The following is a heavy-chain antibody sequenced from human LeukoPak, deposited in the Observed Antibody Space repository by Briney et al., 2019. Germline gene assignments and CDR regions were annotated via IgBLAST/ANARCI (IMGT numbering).Heavy chain of an antibody. CDR3: ARDPLAAAGTFLDY. D-gene: IGHD6-13*01. Sequence: GGSLRLSCAASGFTFSDYYMSWIRQAPGKGLEWISYISSSGSTIYYADSVKGRFTISRDNAKNSLYLQMNSLRAEDTALYYCARDPLAAAGTFLDYWGQGTLVTVSS. CDR2: ISSSGSTI. CDR1: GFTFSDYY. V-gene: IGHV3-11*01. J-gene: IGHJ4*02.